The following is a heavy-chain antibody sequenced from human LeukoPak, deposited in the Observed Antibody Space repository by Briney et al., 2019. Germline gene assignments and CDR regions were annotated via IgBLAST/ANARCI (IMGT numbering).Heavy chain of an antibody. CDR2: IWYDGSNK. D-gene: IGHD2-15*01. Sequence: GSLRLSCAASGFIFSSYGMHWVRQAPGKGLEWVAVIWYDGSNKYYADSVEGRFTISRDNSKNTLYLQMNSLRVEDTAVYYCARALELPHHGPWRFDPWGQGTLVTVSS. CDR3: ARALELPHHGPWRFDP. CDR1: GFIFSSYG. V-gene: IGHV3-33*01. J-gene: IGHJ5*02.